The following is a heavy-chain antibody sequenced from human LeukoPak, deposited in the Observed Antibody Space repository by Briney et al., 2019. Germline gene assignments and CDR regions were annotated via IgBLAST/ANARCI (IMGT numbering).Heavy chain of an antibody. Sequence: ASVKVFCKASGYTFTTYDINWVRQATGQGLEWMGWMNPSSGNTRYAQKVQGRVTMTRDTSISTAYMELSSLRSEDTAVYYCARGRSSWYGANNWFDPWGQGTLVTVSS. CDR1: GYTFTTYD. J-gene: IGHJ5*02. CDR3: ARGRSSWYGANNWFDP. CDR2: MNPSSGNT. D-gene: IGHD6-13*01. V-gene: IGHV1-8*01.